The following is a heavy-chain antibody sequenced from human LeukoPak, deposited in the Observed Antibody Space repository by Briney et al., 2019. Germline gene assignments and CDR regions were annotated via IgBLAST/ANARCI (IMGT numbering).Heavy chain of an antibody. D-gene: IGHD3-22*01. CDR1: GVSTSSSNSY. Sequence: SETLSLTCTVSGVSTSSSNSYWGWIRQPPGKGLEWIGSIYYSGNTYYNASLKSRVTISVDTAKNQFSLKLTSVTAADTAVYYCAREALLLDRTTTTGDYWGQGTLVTVSS. CDR2: IYYSGNT. CDR3: AREALLLDRTTTTGDY. J-gene: IGHJ4*02. V-gene: IGHV4-39*02.